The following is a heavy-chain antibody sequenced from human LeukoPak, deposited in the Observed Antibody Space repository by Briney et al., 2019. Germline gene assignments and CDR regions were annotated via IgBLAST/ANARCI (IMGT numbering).Heavy chain of an antibody. CDR1: GFTFRSYW. V-gene: IGHV3-74*01. D-gene: IGHD2-8*01. J-gene: IGHJ3*01. CDR3: ARGGMDHAFDV. CDR2: IDNDGSGT. Sequence: PGRSLRLSCAASGFTFRSYWMYWVRQVPGKGLEYVSRIDNDGSGTTYAGSVKGRFTISRDNGNNGVFLQMNSLRAEDTAMYYCARGGMDHAFDVWGQGTMVTVSS.